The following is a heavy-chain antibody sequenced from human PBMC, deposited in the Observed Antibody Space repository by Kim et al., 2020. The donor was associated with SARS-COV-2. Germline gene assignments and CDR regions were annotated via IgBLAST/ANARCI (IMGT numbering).Heavy chain of an antibody. CDR3: AREAPGTCYFDY. V-gene: IGHV1-46*01. J-gene: IGHJ4*02. Sequence: YAKTFLNRVTMTRDTSTTAVYMELSSLTSDDTAIYFCAREAPGTCYFDYWGQGSLVTVSS. D-gene: IGHD1-1*01.